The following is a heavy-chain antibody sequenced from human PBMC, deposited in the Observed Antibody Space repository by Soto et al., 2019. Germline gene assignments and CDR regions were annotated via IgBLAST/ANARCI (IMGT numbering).Heavy chain of an antibody. Sequence: GESLKISCKGSGYSFTSYWISWVRQMPGKGLEWMGRIDPSDSYTNYSPSFQGHVTISADKSISTAYLQWSSLKALDTAMYYCARHTAAVGATNYWRQGTLVTVSS. CDR3: ARHTAAVGATNY. CDR2: IDPSDSYT. CDR1: GYSFTSYW. D-gene: IGHD1-26*01. V-gene: IGHV5-10-1*01. J-gene: IGHJ4*02.